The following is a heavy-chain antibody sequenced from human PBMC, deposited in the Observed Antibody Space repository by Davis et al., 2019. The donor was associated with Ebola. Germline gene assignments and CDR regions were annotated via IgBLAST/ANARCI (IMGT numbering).Heavy chain of an antibody. CDR2: ISGTTSAI. V-gene: IGHV3-21*01. CDR3: ARGVIDY. J-gene: IGHJ4*02. CDR1: GFTFSDFG. Sequence: GGSLRLSCAASGFTFSDFGMSWVRQAPGKGLEWVSSISGTTSAIFYADSVRGRFTISRDNAKKSLYLHLNSLRDEDTAVYYCARGVIDYWGQGTLVTVSP.